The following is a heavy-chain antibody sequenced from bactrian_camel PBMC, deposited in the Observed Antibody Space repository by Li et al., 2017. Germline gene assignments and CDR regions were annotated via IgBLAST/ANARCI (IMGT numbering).Heavy chain of an antibody. J-gene: IGHJ6*01. CDR1: GYTGRNYC. V-gene: IGHV3S42*01. D-gene: IGHD1*01. CDR2: IDTVGRT. CDR3: AARLGIRCPLPTSYFDY. Sequence: DVQLVESGGDLVQTGGSLRLSCAASGYTGRNYCMGWFRQGPGDEREGVAAIDTVGRTSYVDSVKGRFTISAENGPATLFLQMNSLKPEDTAMYYCAARLGIRCPLPTSYFDYWGQGTQVTVS.